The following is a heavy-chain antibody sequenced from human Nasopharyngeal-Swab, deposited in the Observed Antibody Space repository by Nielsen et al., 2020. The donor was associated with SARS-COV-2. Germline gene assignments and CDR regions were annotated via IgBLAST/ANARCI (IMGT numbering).Heavy chain of an antibody. Sequence: GESLKISWVASGCTFSSFWMHWVRQVPGKGLVWISRISGDGSSTSYADSVKGRLTISRDNAKNTLYLQINTLTGEDTAVYHCARGSGPHGSWDYWGQGTLVTVSS. CDR2: ISGDGSST. CDR3: ARGSGPHGSWDY. J-gene: IGHJ4*02. V-gene: IGHV3-74*01. CDR1: GCTFSSFW. D-gene: IGHD1-26*01.